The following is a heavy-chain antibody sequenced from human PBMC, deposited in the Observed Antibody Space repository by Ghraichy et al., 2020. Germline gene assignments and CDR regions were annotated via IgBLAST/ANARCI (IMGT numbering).Heavy chain of an antibody. CDR2: IYYSGGT. J-gene: IGHJ4*02. CDR3: ASLGLRFLEWFPFDY. V-gene: IGHV4-39*07. CDR1: GGSISSSSYY. Sequence: SETLSLTCTVSGGSISSSSYYWGWIRQPPGKGLEWIGSIYYSGGTYYNPSLKSRVTISVDTSKNQFSLKLSSVTAADTAVYYCASLGLRFLEWFPFDYWGQGTLVTVSS. D-gene: IGHD3-3*01.